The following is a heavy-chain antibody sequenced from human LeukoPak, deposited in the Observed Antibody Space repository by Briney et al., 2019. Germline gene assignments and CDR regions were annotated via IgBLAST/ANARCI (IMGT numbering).Heavy chain of an antibody. D-gene: IGHD3-3*01. CDR2: INPSGGST. V-gene: IGHV1-46*01. Sequence: ASVKVSCKASGYTFTSYYMHWVRQAPGQGLEWMGIINPSGGSTSYAQKFQGRVTMTRDTSTSTVYMELSSLRSEDTAVYYCARGGNDFWSGSSYYYYYMDVWGKGTTVTVSS. J-gene: IGHJ6*03. CDR1: GYTFTSYY. CDR3: ARGGNDFWSGSSYYYYYMDV.